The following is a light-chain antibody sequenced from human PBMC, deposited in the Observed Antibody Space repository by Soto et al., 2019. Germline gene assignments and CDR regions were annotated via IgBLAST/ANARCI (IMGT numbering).Light chain of an antibody. Sequence: QSVLTQPPSASGSPGQSVTISCTGTKNDIGVYDFVSWYQHHPGKAPRLIIYEVVQRPSGVPDRFSGSKSGNTASLTVSGLQAEDEADYYCKSYAGSNILYVFGTGTQLTVL. CDR1: KNDIGVYDF. J-gene: IGLJ1*01. CDR2: EVV. V-gene: IGLV2-8*01. CDR3: KSYAGSNILYV.